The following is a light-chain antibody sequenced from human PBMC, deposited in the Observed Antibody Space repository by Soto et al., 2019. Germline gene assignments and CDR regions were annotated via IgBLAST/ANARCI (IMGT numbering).Light chain of an antibody. CDR2: EVT. V-gene: IGLV2-14*01. Sequence: QSALTQPASVSGSPGQSITISCTGTSSDVGGYNYVSWYQQHPGKAPKLMIYEVTNRPSGVSNRFSGPKSGNTASLTISGLQAEDEADYYCSSYTSRSTLVFGTGTKLTVL. J-gene: IGLJ1*01. CDR3: SSYTSRSTLV. CDR1: SSDVGGYNY.